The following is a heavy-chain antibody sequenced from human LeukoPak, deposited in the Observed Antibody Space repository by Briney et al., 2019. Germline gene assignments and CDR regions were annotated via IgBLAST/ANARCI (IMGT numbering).Heavy chain of an antibody. J-gene: IGHJ3*02. CDR3: AAADNYYDSSGYPLYAFDI. CDR1: GFTFTSSA. D-gene: IGHD3-22*01. CDR2: ICVGSGNT. Sequence: ASVKVSCKASGFTFTSSAMQWVRQARGQGLEWIGWICVGSGNTNYAQKFQERVTITRDMSTSTAYMELSSLRSEDTAVYYCAAADNYYDSSGYPLYAFDIWGQGTMVTVSS. V-gene: IGHV1-58*02.